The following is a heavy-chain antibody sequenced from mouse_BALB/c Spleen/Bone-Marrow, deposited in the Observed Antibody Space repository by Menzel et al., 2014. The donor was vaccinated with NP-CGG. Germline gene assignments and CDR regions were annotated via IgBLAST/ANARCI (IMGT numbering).Heavy chain of an antibody. CDR2: VSYSGST. V-gene: IGHV3-2*02. CDR1: GYSITSDYS. D-gene: IGHD1-1*01. J-gene: IGHJ2*01. Sequence: EVQLQESGPGLVKPSQSLSLPCTVTGYSITSDYSWNWIRQFPGNKLEWMGYVSYSGSTSYSPSLKSRISITRDTSKNQFFLQLNSVTTEDTATYHCARDNYYGSSYWGQGTTLTVSS. CDR3: ARDNYYGSSY.